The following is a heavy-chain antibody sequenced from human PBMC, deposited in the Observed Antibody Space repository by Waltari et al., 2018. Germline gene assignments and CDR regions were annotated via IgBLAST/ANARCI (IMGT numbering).Heavy chain of an antibody. V-gene: IGHV7-4-1*02. Sequence: QVQLVQSGSEVKKPGASVKVSCKAFGYSFTNYAINWVRQAPGQGLELMGWVTTNTENPTYLQGFAGRFVFSLDTSVSTAYLEISSLKVEDTAVYYCAREVVPAAGIVVNWFDPWGQGTLVTVSS. D-gene: IGHD2-2*01. CDR2: VTTNTENP. CDR3: AREVVPAAGIVVNWFDP. CDR1: GYSFTNYA. J-gene: IGHJ5*02.